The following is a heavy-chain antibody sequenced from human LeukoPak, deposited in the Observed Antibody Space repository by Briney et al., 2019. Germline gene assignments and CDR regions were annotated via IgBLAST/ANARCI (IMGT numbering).Heavy chain of an antibody. J-gene: IGHJ3*02. D-gene: IGHD1-7*01. CDR3: AKRDWNYASFDS. CDR1: GFSFSSYA. Sequence: PAGTLSLSCAASGFSFSSYAMSWVRQAPGKGLEWVSAISDSGSSTYYAASVKGRSTISSDNTNNTLYLQMSSLRAEDTAIYYCAKRDWNYASFDSWGQGTMGTVSS. V-gene: IGHV3-23*01. CDR2: ISDSGSST.